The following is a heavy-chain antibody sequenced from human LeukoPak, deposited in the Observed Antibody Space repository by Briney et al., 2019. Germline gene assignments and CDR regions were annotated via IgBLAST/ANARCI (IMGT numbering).Heavy chain of an antibody. D-gene: IGHD3-3*01. V-gene: IGHV4-34*01. CDR3: ARGASYYDFWSGYEWFDP. J-gene: IGHJ5*02. Sequence: SETLSLTCAVSGGSFSGYYWSWIRQPPGKGLEWIGEIHHSGSTNYNPSLKSRVTMSVDTSKNQFSLKLSSVTAADTAVYYCARGASYYDFWSGYEWFDPWGQGTLVTVSS. CDR2: IHHSGST. CDR1: GGSFSGYY.